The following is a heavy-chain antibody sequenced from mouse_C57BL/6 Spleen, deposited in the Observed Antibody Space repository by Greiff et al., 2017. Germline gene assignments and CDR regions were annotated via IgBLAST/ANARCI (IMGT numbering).Heavy chain of an antibody. CDR1: GFSLTSYA. CDR3: ARNDGYYGAVAY. Sequence: VKLMESGPGLVAPSQSLSITCTVSGFSLTSYAISWVRQPPGQGLEWLGVIWTGGGTNYNSALKSRLSISKDNSKSQVFLKMNSLQTDDTARYYCARNDGYYGAVAYWGQGTLVTVSA. J-gene: IGHJ3*01. CDR2: IWTGGGT. D-gene: IGHD2-3*01. V-gene: IGHV2-9-1*01.